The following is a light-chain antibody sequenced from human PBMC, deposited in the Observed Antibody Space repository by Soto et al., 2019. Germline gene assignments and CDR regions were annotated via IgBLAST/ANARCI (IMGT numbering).Light chain of an antibody. V-gene: IGKV1-27*01. CDR1: QAISSY. J-gene: IGKJ4*01. CDR2: ATS. CDR3: HKYNHAPT. Sequence: DIQLTQSPSSLSAAVGDRVTITCRASQAISSYLAWYQQKPGKVPELLLYATSTLQSVAPARFSGSGSGTYFTLTISSLQPEDVATYYCHKYNHAPTFGGGIKVEIK.